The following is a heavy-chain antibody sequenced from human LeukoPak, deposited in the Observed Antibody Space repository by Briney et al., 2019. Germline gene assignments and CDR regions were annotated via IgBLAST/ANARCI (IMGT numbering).Heavy chain of an antibody. J-gene: IGHJ6*03. CDR1: GFTFSSYE. CDR3: ARDGDERATLGDYYYYMDV. D-gene: IGHD2-21*02. Sequence: GGSLRLSCAASGFTFSSYEMNWVRQAPGKGLEWVSYISSSGSTIYYADSVKGRFTISRDNAKNSLYLQMNSLRAEDTAVYYCARDGDERATLGDYYYYMDVWGKGTTVTVSS. CDR2: ISSSGSTI. V-gene: IGHV3-48*03.